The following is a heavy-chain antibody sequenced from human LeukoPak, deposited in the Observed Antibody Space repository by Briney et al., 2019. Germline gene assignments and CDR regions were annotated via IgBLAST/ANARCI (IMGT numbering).Heavy chain of an antibody. CDR3: ARSTYYGTVFFDY. D-gene: IGHD1-26*01. Sequence: GGSLRLSCAASGFTFSDYYMSWIRQAPGKGLVWVSRINSDGSSTSYADSVKGRFTISRDNAKNTLYLQMNSLRAEDTAVYYCARSTYYGTVFFDYWGQGTLVTVSS. CDR2: INSDGSST. V-gene: IGHV3-74*01. CDR1: GFTFSDYY. J-gene: IGHJ4*02.